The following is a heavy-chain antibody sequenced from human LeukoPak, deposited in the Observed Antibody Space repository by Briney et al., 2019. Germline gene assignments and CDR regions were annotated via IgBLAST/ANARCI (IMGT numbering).Heavy chain of an antibody. CDR1: GFTFSSYW. D-gene: IGHD5-12*01. J-gene: IGHJ3*02. CDR2: INSDGSST. V-gene: IGHV3-74*01. CDR3: ARGVRTSSGYDSGI. Sequence: GGSLRLSCAASGFTFSSYWMHWVRQAPGKGLVWVSRINSDGSSTSYADSVKGRFTISRDNAKNTLYLQMNSLRAEDTAVYYCARGVRTSSGYDSGIWGQETKVTVSS.